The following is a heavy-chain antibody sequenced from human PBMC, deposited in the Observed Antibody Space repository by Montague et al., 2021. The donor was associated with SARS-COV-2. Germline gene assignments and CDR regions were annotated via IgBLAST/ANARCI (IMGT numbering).Heavy chain of an antibody. CDR2: IYYSGST. Sequence: SETLSLTCTVSGGSIRTSSYYWGWLRQPPGKGLDWIGCIYYSGSTYYNPSLKSRVTISVDTSKNQFSLKLSSVTAADTAVYYCARRGGSLDAFDIWGQGTMVIVSS. J-gene: IGHJ3*02. V-gene: IGHV4-39*01. CDR1: GGSIRTSSYY. D-gene: IGHD3-10*01. CDR3: ARRGGSLDAFDI.